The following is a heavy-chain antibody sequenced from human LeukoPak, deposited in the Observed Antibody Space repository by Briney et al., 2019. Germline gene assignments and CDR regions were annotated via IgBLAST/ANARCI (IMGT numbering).Heavy chain of an antibody. Sequence: ASVKVSCKASGYTFTTHDINWVRQATGQGLEWLGWMSPNSGNTGYAQKFQGRVTMTRNTSISTAYMELSSLRSEDTAVYYCARDTKSGYGMDVWGQGTTVTVSS. J-gene: IGHJ6*02. CDR3: ARDTKSGYGMDV. CDR2: MSPNSGNT. D-gene: IGHD2-8*01. CDR1: GYTFTTHD. V-gene: IGHV1-8*01.